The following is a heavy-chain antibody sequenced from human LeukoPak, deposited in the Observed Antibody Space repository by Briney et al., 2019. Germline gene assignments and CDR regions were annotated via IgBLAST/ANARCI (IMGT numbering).Heavy chain of an antibody. V-gene: IGHV3-21*01. CDR1: EFTFSTYS. D-gene: IGHD1-26*01. CDR2: VRSTSSYI. CDR3: ARDLGGSYLGDYYYYMDV. Sequence: GGSLRLSCAASEFTFSTYSMNWVRQAPGKGLEWVSSVRSTSSYIYYADSVKGRFTISRDNAKNSLYLQMNSLRAEDTAVYFCARDLGGSYLGDYYYYMDVWGKGTTVTVAS. J-gene: IGHJ6*03.